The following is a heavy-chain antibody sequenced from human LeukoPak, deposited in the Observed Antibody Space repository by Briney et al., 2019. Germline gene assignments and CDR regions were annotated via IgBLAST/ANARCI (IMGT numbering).Heavy chain of an antibody. V-gene: IGHV3-15*01. J-gene: IGHJ4*02. CDR2: IKSKTDGGTT. Sequence: GGSLRLSCAASGFTFSNAWMSWVRQAPGKGLEWVGRIKSKTDGGTTDYAAPVKGRFTISRDDSKNTLYLQMNSLKTEDTAVYYSTAEATPMYSDFWSGYPHDYWGQGTLVAVSS. CDR1: GFTFSNAW. CDR3: TAEATPMYSDFWSGYPHDY. D-gene: IGHD3-3*01.